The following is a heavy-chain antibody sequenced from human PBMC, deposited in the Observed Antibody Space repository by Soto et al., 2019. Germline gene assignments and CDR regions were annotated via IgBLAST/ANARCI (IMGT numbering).Heavy chain of an antibody. V-gene: IGHV3-23*01. CDR3: TTPSKAYSSSWYATYYYYGMDV. J-gene: IGHJ6*02. D-gene: IGHD6-13*01. Sequence: GGSLRLSCAASGFTFSSYAMSWVRQAPGKGLEWVSVISGDGGSTYYADSVKGRFTISRDNSKNTLYLQMNSLKTEDTAVYYCTTPSKAYSSSWYATYYYYGMDVWGQGTTVTVSS. CDR1: GFTFSSYA. CDR2: ISGDGGST.